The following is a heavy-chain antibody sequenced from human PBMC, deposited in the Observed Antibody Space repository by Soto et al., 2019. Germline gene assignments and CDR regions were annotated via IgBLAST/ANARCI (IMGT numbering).Heavy chain of an antibody. V-gene: IGHV4-30-2*01. CDR2: IYHSGST. CDR3: ARGTKTTVTTSWFDP. J-gene: IGHJ5*02. D-gene: IGHD4-17*01. Sequence: SETLSLTCAVSGGSISSGGYSWSWIRQPPGKGLEWIGYIYHSGSTYYNPSLKSRVTISVDRSKNQFSLKLSSVTAADTAVYYCARGTKTTVTTSWFDPWGQGTLVTVSS. CDR1: GGSISSGGYS.